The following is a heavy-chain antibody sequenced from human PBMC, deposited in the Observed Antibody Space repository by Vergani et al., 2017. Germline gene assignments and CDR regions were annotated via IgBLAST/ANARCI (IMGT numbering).Heavy chain of an antibody. J-gene: IGHJ6*03. D-gene: IGHD1-26*01. CDR3: AREWGGSGNSYYYYMDV. CDR2: IYYSGST. CDR1: GGSISSYY. V-gene: IGHV4-59*01. Sequence: QVQLQESGPGLVKPSETLSLTCTVSGGSISSYYWSWIRQPPGKGLEWIGYIYYSGSTNYNPSLKSRVTISVDTSKNQFSLKLSSVTAADTAVYYCAREWGGSGNSYYYYMDVWGKGTTVTVSS.